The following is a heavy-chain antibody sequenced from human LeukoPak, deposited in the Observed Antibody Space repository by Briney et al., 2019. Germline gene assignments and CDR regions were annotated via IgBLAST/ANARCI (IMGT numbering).Heavy chain of an antibody. Sequence: ASVKVSCKASGYTFTSYYMHWVRQAPGQGLEGMGIINPSGGSTSYAQKFQGRVTMTRDMSTSAVYMELSSLRSEDTAGYYCARVNGYDSAALDYWGQGTLVTVSS. CDR1: GYTFTSYY. D-gene: IGHD5-12*01. V-gene: IGHV1-46*01. CDR3: ARVNGYDSAALDY. CDR2: INPSGGST. J-gene: IGHJ4*02.